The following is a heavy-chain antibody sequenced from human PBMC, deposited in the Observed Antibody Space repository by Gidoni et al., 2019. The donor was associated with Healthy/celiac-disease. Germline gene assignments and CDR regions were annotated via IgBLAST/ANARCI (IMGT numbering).Heavy chain of an antibody. CDR3: ASSIEQQLVHDAFDI. CDR2: IKAGNGNT. J-gene: IGHJ3*02. CDR1: GYTFTSCA. Sequence: QVQLVQSGAEVTKPGASVKVSCKASGYTFTSCAMHWVRQAPVQRLEWMGWIKAGNGNTKYSQECQSRVTINSDTSASTAYMELSSLRSDESSVYYGASSIEQQLVHDAFDIWGQGTMVTVSS. D-gene: IGHD6-13*01. V-gene: IGHV1-3*01.